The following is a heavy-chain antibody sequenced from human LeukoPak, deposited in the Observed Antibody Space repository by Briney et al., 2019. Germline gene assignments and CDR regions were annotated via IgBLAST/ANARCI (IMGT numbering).Heavy chain of an antibody. J-gene: IGHJ4*02. Sequence: SGPTLVNPTQTLTLTCTFSGFSLGTSGMCVSWIRQPPGKALGWLARIDWDDDKYYSTSLKTRLTISKDTSKNQVVLTMTNMDPVDTATYYCARIRFRYYYDSSGYYEADYWGQGTLVTVSS. V-gene: IGHV2-70*11. CDR1: GFSLGTSGMC. CDR3: ARIRFRYYYDSSGYYEADY. D-gene: IGHD3-22*01. CDR2: IDWDDDK.